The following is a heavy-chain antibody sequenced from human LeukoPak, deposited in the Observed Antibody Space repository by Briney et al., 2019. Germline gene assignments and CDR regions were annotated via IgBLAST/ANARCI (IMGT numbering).Heavy chain of an antibody. D-gene: IGHD3-10*01. CDR1: GFSFSSYE. CDR2: ISSSGSTK. Sequence: GGSLRLSCAASGFSFSSYEMNWVRQAPGKGLEWVSYISSSGSTKYYADSVKGRFTMSRDSAKNSLYLQMNSLRAEDTAVYYCARDVGFGGYSRGIFDYWGQGTLVTVSS. J-gene: IGHJ4*02. V-gene: IGHV3-48*03. CDR3: ARDVGFGGYSRGIFDY.